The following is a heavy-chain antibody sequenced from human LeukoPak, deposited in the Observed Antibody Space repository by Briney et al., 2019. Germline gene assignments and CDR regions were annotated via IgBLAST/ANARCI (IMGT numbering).Heavy chain of an antibody. CDR3: AKGGHFSHFDR. J-gene: IGHJ2*01. Sequence: GGTLRRSCAASGITFSNYAMSWVRQAPGKGLEWGSTISGRGDEPYYADSLKGRFPLSRDDSKNSYYLQMNSLRAEDTAVYYCAKGGHFSHFDRGGRGTLVTVSS. CDR2: ISGRGDEP. CDR1: GITFSNYA. V-gene: IGHV3-23*01.